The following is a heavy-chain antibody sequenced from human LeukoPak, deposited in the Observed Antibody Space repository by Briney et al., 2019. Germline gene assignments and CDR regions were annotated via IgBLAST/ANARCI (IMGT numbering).Heavy chain of an antibody. V-gene: IGHV4-59*01. J-gene: IGHJ5*02. Sequence: SETLSLTRTVSGGSTSSYYWSWIRQPPGKGLEWIGYIYYSGGTDYNPSLKSRVTISVDTSKNQFSLKLSSVTAADTAVYYCAREGNWFDPWGQGTLVTVSS. CDR2: IYYSGGT. CDR1: GGSTSSYY. CDR3: AREGNWFDP.